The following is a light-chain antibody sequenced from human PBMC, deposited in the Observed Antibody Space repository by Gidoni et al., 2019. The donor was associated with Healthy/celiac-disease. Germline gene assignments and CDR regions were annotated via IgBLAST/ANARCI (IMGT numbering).Light chain of an antibody. CDR3: SSYAGSNNLV. V-gene: IGLV2-8*01. CDR2: EGS. J-gene: IGLJ2*01. Sequence: QSALTQPTSASGPPGQSIPISCTGTSSDVGGYNYVSWYQQHPGKAPKLLIYEGSKRPSGGPDRFSGSKSGNTASLTVSGLQAEDEADYYFSSYAGSNNLVFGGGTKLTVL. CDR1: SSDVGGYNY.